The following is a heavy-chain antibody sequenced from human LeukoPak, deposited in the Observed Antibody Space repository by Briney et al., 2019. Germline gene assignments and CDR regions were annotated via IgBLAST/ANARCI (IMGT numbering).Heavy chain of an antibody. V-gene: IGHV4-34*01. J-gene: IGHJ3*02. CDR1: GGSFSGYY. CDR2: INHSGST. Sequence: SETLSLTCAVYGGSFSGYYWSWIRQPPGRGLEWIGEINHSGSTNYNPFLKSRVTISVDTSKNQFSLKLSSVTAADTAVYYCARGMTTVVTFYDAFDIWGQGTMVTVSS. CDR3: ARGMTTVVTFYDAFDI. D-gene: IGHD4-23*01.